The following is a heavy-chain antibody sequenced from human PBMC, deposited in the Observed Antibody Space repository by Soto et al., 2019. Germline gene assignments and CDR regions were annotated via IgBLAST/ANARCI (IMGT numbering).Heavy chain of an antibody. CDR2: INAGNGNT. J-gene: IGHJ4*02. Sequence: GASVKVSCKASGYTFTSYAMHWVRQAPGQRLEWMGWINAGNGNTKYSQKFQGRVTITRDTSASTAYMELSGLRSEDTAVYPCARDLGLELSDYWGQGTLVTVSS. V-gene: IGHV1-3*01. D-gene: IGHD3-16*01. CDR1: GYTFTSYA. CDR3: ARDLGLELSDY.